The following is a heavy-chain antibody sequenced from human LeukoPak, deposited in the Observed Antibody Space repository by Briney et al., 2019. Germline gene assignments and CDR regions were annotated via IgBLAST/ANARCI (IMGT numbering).Heavy chain of an antibody. CDR2: IHHSGNT. CDR1: AGAIRTWY. J-gene: IGHJ3*02. V-gene: IGHV4-59*01. CDR3: ARNGVSPGGMRALDI. Sequence: SETLSLTCSVSAGAIRTWYWNWMRQAPGKGLQWIGYIHHSGNTNYNPSLKSRVTMSIDPSKNQFSLKLNSVTAADTAIYYCARNGVSPGGMRALDIWGPGKMVTVSS.